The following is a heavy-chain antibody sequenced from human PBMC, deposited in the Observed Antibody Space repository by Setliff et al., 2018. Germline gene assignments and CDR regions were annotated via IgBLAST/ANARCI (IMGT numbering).Heavy chain of an antibody. CDR2: INWNGGST. J-gene: IGHJ3*02. CDR1: GFTFDDYG. Sequence: PGGSLRLSCAASGFTFDDYGMSWVRQAPGKGLEWVSGINWNGGSTGYADSVKGRFTISRDNAKNSLYLQMNSLRAEDTALYYCMVLGDSSGYRDAFDIWGQGTMVTVSS. D-gene: IGHD3-22*01. V-gene: IGHV3-20*04. CDR3: MVLGDSSGYRDAFDI.